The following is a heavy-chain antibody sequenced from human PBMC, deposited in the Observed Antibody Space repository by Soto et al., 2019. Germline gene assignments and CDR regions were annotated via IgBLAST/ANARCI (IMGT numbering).Heavy chain of an antibody. V-gene: IGHV1-46*01. D-gene: IGHD2-21*02. CDR2: VNPSGGHT. CDR1: GDTFTDYY. Sequence: QVQLVQSGAEVKKPGASVKVSCKASGDTFTDYYIHWVRQAPGQGLEWMGTVNPSGGHTTYAQHFLGRMTMTRDTSTSQLSMELTSLTSEDTAVYYCARGGHVVVVTAALDYWGQGTLVTVSS. CDR3: ARGGHVVVVTAALDY. J-gene: IGHJ4*02.